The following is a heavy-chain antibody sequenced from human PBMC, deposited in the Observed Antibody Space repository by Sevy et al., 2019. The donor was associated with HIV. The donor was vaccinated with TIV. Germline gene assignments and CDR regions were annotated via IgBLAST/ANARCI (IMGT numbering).Heavy chain of an antibody. D-gene: IGHD3-10*02. CDR2: ISGSGGST. J-gene: IGHJ3*02. CDR3: AKKLLFGATHGDDAFDI. CDR1: GFTFSSYA. V-gene: IGHV3-23*01. Sequence: GGSLRLSCAASGFTFSSYAMSWVRQAPGKGLEWVSAISGSGGSTYYADSVKGRFTISRDNSKNTLYLQMNSPRAEDTAVYYCAKKLLFGATHGDDAFDIWGQGTMVTVSS.